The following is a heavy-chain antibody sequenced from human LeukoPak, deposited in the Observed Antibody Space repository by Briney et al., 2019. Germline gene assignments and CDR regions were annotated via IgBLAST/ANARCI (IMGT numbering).Heavy chain of an antibody. J-gene: IGHJ3*02. CDR3: AAVLHTSMTTWAAFDT. V-gene: IGHV3-23*01. CDR1: GLTFSNFA. CDR2: LSAAGGGT. Sequence: GGSLRLSCAASGLTFSNFAMTWVRQTPGKGLEWVSALSAAGGGTFYAPSVKGRFTISRDNSKNTVSLQMNNLRAEDTALYYCAAVLHTSMTTWAAFDTWGQGTMVTVSS. D-gene: IGHD5-18*01.